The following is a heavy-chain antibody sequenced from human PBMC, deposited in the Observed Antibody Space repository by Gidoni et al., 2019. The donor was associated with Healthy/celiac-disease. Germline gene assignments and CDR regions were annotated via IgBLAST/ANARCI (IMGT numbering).Heavy chain of an antibody. CDR2: INPTSGGT. Sequence: QVQLVQSGAEVKKPGASVKVSCKASGYTFTGYYMHWMRQAPGQGLEWMGWINPTSGGTNYAQKFQGWVTMTRDTSISTAYMELSRLRSDDTAVYYCARATVEYGMDVWGQGTTVTVSS. V-gene: IGHV1-2*04. CDR1: GYTFTGYY. J-gene: IGHJ6*02. CDR3: ARATVEYGMDV. D-gene: IGHD1-1*01.